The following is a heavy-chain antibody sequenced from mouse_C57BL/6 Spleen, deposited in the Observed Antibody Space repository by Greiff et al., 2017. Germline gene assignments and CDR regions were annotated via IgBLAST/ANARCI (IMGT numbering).Heavy chain of an antibody. D-gene: IGHD5-1*01. J-gene: IGHJ3*01. CDR1: GYAFSSYW. V-gene: IGHV1-80*01. Sequence: QVQLQQSGAELVKPGASVKISCKASGYAFSSYWMHWVKQRPGKGLEWIGQIYPGDGDTNYKGKFKGKATLTAANSSSTAYMQLSSPTSEDSAVYVCERRGEYSWFAYWGKGTLVTVSA. CDR3: ERRGEYSWFAY. CDR2: IYPGDGDT.